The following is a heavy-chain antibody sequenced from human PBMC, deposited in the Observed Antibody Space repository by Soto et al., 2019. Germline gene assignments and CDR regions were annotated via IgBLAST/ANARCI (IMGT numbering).Heavy chain of an antibody. CDR1: GFTFSTYA. D-gene: IGHD1-26*01. CDR2: IGGGGFDT. V-gene: IGHV3-23*01. CDR3: AKDDGGGSYNDF. Sequence: EVQLLESGGGLVQPGGSLRLLCTASGFTFSTYAMSWVRQAPGKGLEWVANIGGGGFDTYYADSVKGRFTVSRDNSKSTLYLQMSSLRPEDTAVYYCAKDDGGGSYNDFWGKGTLVTVSS. J-gene: IGHJ4*02.